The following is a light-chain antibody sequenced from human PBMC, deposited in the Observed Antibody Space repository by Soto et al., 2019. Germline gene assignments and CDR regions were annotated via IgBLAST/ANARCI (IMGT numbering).Light chain of an antibody. CDR1: SSDVGGYNY. Sequence: QAVVTQPASVSGSPGQSIAISCTGSSSDVGGYNYVSWYQQHSGKAPKLIIYDVTKRPSGVSDRFSGSKSGDTASLTISGLQAEDEADYYCSSYTSRTTVIFGGGTKLTVL. CDR2: DVT. CDR3: SSYTSRTTVI. V-gene: IGLV2-14*01. J-gene: IGLJ2*01.